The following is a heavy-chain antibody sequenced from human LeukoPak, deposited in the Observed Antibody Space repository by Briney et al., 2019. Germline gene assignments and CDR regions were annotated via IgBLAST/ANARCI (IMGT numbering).Heavy chain of an antibody. CDR1: GGSISSSSYY. CDR2: IYYSGST. CDR3: ARDFPSMVRGAPDI. Sequence: SETLSLTCTVSGGSISSSSYYWGWIRQPPGKGLEWIGSIYYSGSTYYNPSLKSRVTVSVDTSKNQFSLKLSSVTAADTAVYYCARDFPSMVRGAPDIWGQGTMVTVPS. V-gene: IGHV4-39*07. J-gene: IGHJ3*02. D-gene: IGHD3-10*01.